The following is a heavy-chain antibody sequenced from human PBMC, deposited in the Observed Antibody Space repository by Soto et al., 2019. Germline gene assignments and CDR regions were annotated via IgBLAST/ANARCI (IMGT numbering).Heavy chain of an antibody. V-gene: IGHV4-30-4*01. Sequence: LSLTCTVSGGSISSADYYWSWIRQPPGKGLEWIGYIYYSGSTYYNPSLKSRVTISIDTSKNQFSLKLGSVTAADTAVYYCARLCTTSCYGRFDPWGQGTLVTVSS. CDR1: GGSISSADYY. J-gene: IGHJ5*02. CDR3: ARLCTTSCYGRFDP. D-gene: IGHD2-2*01. CDR2: IYYSGST.